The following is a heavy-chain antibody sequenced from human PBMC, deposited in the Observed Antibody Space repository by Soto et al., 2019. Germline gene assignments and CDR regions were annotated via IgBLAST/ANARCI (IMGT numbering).Heavy chain of an antibody. D-gene: IGHD3-9*01. CDR2: VNPANGLP. V-gene: IGHV1-3*01. Sequence: QVQLVQSGAEVKKPGASVKVSCKASGYIFSANSIHWVRQAPGHRLEWLGWVNPANGLPKYSQNFQGRFNTTFDASASTASMELSSLRSEDTAVYYCARIRYFALDVWGQGTTVTVSS. CDR3: ARIRYFALDV. J-gene: IGHJ6*02. CDR1: GYIFSANS.